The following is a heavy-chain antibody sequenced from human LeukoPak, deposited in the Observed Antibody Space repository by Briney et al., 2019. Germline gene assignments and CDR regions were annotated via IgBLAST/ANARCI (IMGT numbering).Heavy chain of an antibody. CDR3: AKDRGGSLGAFDS. V-gene: IGHV3-30*02. CDR2: LQHSGYNK. J-gene: IGHJ3*02. CDR1: GFTFCGFG. Sequence: PGGSLRLSXAASGFTFCGFGMHWVRQAPGKGLEWLTFLQHSGYNKYYADSVKGRFTVSRDNSKNTLYLQMNSLRPEDTAVYYCAKDRGGSLGAFDSWGQGTMVIVSS. D-gene: IGHD1-26*01.